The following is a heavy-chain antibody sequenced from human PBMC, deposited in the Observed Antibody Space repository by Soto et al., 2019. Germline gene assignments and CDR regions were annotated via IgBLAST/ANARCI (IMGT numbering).Heavy chain of an antibody. CDR1: GFTFGSYA. Sequence: EVQLLESGGGLVQPGGSLTLSCAASGFTFGSYAMTWVRQAPGKGLESVAGLYGNSGGIQYADSVRGRFTIFRDNSNNIVFLHMRSLRVEDTAVYFCAKDAVAGDGLWLVDHWGQGTLVTVSS. J-gene: IGHJ4*02. D-gene: IGHD2-21*02. CDR2: LYGNSGGI. V-gene: IGHV3-23*01. CDR3: AKDAVAGDGLWLVDH.